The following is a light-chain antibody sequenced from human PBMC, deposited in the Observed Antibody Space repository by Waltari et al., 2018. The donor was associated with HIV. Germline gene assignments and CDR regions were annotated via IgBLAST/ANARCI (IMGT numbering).Light chain of an antibody. Sequence: QSALTQPASVSGSPGQSITFSCTGTSSDVVDLTFVSWYQKHPGKAPRLIIYDVSHRPSGVSDRFSGSKSGNTTSLTSSGLQAEDEADYYCTSYASITSWVFGGGTKVTVL. CDR2: DVS. J-gene: IGLJ3*02. CDR1: SSDVVDLTF. V-gene: IGLV2-14*03. CDR3: TSYASITSWV.